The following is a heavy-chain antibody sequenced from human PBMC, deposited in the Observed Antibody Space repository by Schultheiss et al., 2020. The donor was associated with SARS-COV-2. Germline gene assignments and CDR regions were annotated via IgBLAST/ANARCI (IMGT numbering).Heavy chain of an antibody. CDR3: ARDRESTTSCYTGPCYYYYMDV. CDR1: GGSISSYY. CDR2: IYYSGST. Sequence: SETLSLTCTVSGGSISSYYWSWIRQPPGKGLEWIGYIYYSGSTNYNPSLKNPVTISVDMSRNQFSLRLGSLTAADTAVYYCARDRESTTSCYTGPCYYYYMDVWGKGTTVTVSS. V-gene: IGHV4-59*12. J-gene: IGHJ6*03. D-gene: IGHD2-2*01.